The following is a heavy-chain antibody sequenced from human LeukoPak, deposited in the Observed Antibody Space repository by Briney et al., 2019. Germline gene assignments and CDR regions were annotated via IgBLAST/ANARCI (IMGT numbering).Heavy chain of an antibody. Sequence: GGSLRLSCAASGFTFNNYAMSWVRQAPGKGLEWVSGLSGSGFTTYYADSVKGRFTISRDNSKNTLYLQMNSLRAEDTAVYYCAKDDIVVVPATYWGQGTLVTVSS. J-gene: IGHJ4*02. CDR1: GFTFNNYA. CDR3: AKDDIVVVPATY. V-gene: IGHV3-23*01. D-gene: IGHD2-2*01. CDR2: LSGSGFTT.